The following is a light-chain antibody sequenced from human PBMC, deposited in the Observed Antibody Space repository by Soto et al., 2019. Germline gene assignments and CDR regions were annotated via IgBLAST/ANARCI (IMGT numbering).Light chain of an antibody. CDR3: HHNYSTPPT. CDR2: GAS. V-gene: IGKV1-39*01. CDR1: HTIGTN. Sequence: DIQMTQSPSSLSASLGDSVTLTCRASHTIGTNLNWYQLKPGKAPKVLIYGASTLQSGVPSRFSGSGSGTDFGLTISSLQPDDFAPYYCHHNYSTPPTFGQGNKVEI. J-gene: IGKJ1*01.